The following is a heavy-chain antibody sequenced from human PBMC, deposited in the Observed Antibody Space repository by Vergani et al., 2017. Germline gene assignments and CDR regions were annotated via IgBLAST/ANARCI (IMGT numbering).Heavy chain of an antibody. J-gene: IGHJ4*02. CDR2: ISGSGGST. V-gene: IGHV3-23*01. D-gene: IGHD1-26*01. CDR3: AKGPGATTGRY. CDR1: GFTFSSYA. Sequence: EVQLLESGGGLVQPGGSLRLSCAASGFTFSSYAMSWVRQAPGKGLEWVSAISGSGGSTYYGDSVKGRFTISRDNSKNTLYLQMNSLRAEDKAVYYCAKGPGATTGRYWGQGTLVTVSS.